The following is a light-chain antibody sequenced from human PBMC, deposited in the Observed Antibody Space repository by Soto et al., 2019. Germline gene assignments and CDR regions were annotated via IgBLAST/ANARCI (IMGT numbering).Light chain of an antibody. CDR2: VAS. V-gene: IGKV3-15*01. CDR3: QQHNNWPPYT. Sequence: EIVMTQSPSTLSVSPGERATLSCRASQSVSSNLAWYQQKPGQAPRLLIYVASTRATGIPARFSGSGSGTEFNLTISSLQSEDVAVYYCQQHNNWPPYTFGQGTKLEIK. J-gene: IGKJ2*01. CDR1: QSVSSN.